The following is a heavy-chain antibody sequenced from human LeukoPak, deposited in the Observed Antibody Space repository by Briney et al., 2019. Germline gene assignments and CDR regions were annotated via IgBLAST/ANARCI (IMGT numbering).Heavy chain of an antibody. CDR1: GGSISSYY. D-gene: IGHD2-2*01. CDR2: IYYSGST. J-gene: IGHJ5*02. V-gene: IGHV4-59*01. Sequence: SETLSLTCTVSGGSISSYYWSWIRQPPGKGLEWIGDIYYSGSTNYNPSLKSRVTISVDRSKNQFSMKLSSVTAADTAVYYCARVPATTRGNWFDPWGQGTLVTVSS. CDR3: ARVPATTRGNWFDP.